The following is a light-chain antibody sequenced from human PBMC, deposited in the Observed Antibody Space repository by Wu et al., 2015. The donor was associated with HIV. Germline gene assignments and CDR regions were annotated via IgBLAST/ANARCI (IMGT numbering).Light chain of an antibody. Sequence: EIVLTQSPDTLYLSPGERATLSCRATQSVNTYLAWYQQKPGQAPRLLIYGASTRATGIPARFSGSGSGTDFTLTISSMQSEDFAVYYCQQYNNWLSFGQGTKLEIK. CDR1: QSVNTY. J-gene: IGKJ2*01. V-gene: IGKV3-15*01. CDR2: GAS. CDR3: QQYNNWLS.